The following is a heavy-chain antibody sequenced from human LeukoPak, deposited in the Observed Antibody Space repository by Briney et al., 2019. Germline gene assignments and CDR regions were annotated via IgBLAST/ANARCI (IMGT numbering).Heavy chain of an antibody. V-gene: IGHV3-30-3*01. CDR3: ARDGGYDFWSGYYQDY. D-gene: IGHD3-3*01. Sequence: GGSLRLSCSASGFTFSLYAMHWVRQAPGKGLEWVALISYDANIGSNKYYADSVKGRFTISRDNSKNTLYLQMNSLRAEDTAVYYCARDGGYDFWSGYYQDYWGQGTLVTVSS. CDR2: ISYDANIGSNK. J-gene: IGHJ4*02. CDR1: GFTFSLYA.